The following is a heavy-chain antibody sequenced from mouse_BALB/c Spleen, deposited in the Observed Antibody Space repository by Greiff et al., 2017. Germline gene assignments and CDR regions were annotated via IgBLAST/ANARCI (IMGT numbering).Heavy chain of an antibody. CDR3: ARGLGHAMDY. J-gene: IGHJ4*01. D-gene: IGHD3-3*01. Sequence: LQESGPELVRPGVSVKISCKGSGYTFTDYAMHWVKQSHAKSLEWIGVISTYYGNTNYNQKFKGKATMTVDKSSSTAYMELARLTSEDSAIYYCARGLGHAMDYWGQGTSVTVSS. CDR2: ISTYYGNT. CDR1: GYTFTDYA. V-gene: IGHV1-67*01.